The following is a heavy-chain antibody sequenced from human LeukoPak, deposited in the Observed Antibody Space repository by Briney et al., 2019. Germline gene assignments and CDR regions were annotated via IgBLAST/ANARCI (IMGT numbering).Heavy chain of an antibody. D-gene: IGHD2-2*01. J-gene: IGHJ4*02. V-gene: IGHV3-74*01. CDR2: INTDGTTT. Sequence: PGGSLRLSCAASGFTFSSYWMNWVRQAPGKGLVWVSHINTDGTTTTYADSVKGRFTVSRDNAKNTLYLEMNRLRAEDTAVYYCTRDNAYMFDYWGQGTLVTVSS. CDR1: GFTFSSYW. CDR3: TRDNAYMFDY.